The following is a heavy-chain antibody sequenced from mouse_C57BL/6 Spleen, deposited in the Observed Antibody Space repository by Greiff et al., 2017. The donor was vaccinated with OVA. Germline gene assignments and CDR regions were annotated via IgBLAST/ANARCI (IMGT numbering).Heavy chain of an antibody. CDR2: ISGGGGNT. J-gene: IGHJ3*01. D-gene: IGHD1-1*01. Sequence: EVKLMESGGGLVKPGGSLKLSCAASGFTFSSYTMSWVRQTPEKRLEWVATISGGGGNTYYPDSVKGRFTISRDNAKNTLYLQMSSLRSEDTALYYCARHGSSYLFAYWGQGTLVTVSA. CDR3: ARHGSSYLFAY. V-gene: IGHV5-9*01. CDR1: GFTFSSYT.